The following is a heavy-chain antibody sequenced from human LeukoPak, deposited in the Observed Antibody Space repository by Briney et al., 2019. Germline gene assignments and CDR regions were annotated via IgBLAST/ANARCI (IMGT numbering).Heavy chain of an antibody. CDR1: GGSISSGGFY. CDR2: IYYSGST. V-gene: IGHV4-31*03. D-gene: IGHD2-2*01. CDR3: ARGGGRYCSSTSCYHDAFDI. J-gene: IGHJ3*02. Sequence: SETLSLTCTVSGGSISSGGFYWSWLRQHPGKGLEWIGYIYYSGSTYYNPSIKSRVTISVDTSKNQFSLKLSSVTAADTAVYYCARGGGRYCSSTSCYHDAFDIWGQGTMVTVSS.